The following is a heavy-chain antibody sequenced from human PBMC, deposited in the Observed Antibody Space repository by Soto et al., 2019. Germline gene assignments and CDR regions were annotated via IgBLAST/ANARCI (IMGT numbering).Heavy chain of an antibody. CDR2: IYYSGST. CDR1: GGSISSYY. CDR3: ARHLQGYSSGWFDRGWFDP. J-gene: IGHJ5*02. Sequence: QVQLQESGPRLVKPSETLSLTCTVSGGSISSYYWSWIRQPPGKGLEWIGYIYYSGSTNYNPSLKSRVTISVDTSKNQFSLKLRSVTAADTAVYYCARHLQGYSSGWFDRGWFDPWGQGILVTVSS. D-gene: IGHD6-19*01. V-gene: IGHV4-59*01.